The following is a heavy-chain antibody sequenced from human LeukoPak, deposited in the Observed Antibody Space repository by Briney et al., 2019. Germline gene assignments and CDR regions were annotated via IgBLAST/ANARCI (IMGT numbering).Heavy chain of an antibody. CDR2: ISSSSTYI. J-gene: IGHJ4*02. Sequence: GGSLRLSCVASGFPFRSFSMNWVRQAPGKGLEWVSSISSSSTYIYYADSVKGRFTISRDNAKNSLYLQMNSLRVEDTAVYYCAKDGPAVIFFGYFEYWGQGTLVTVSS. CDR3: AKDGPAVIFFGYFEY. V-gene: IGHV3-21*01. D-gene: IGHD3-3*02. CDR1: GFPFRSFS.